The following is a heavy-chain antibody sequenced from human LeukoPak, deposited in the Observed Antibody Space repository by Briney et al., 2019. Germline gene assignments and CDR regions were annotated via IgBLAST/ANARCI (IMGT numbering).Heavy chain of an antibody. J-gene: IGHJ4*02. CDR1: GGSISSSSYY. CDR2: IYYSGST. D-gene: IGHD4/OR15-4a*01. CDR3: ARLGGATTIDY. V-gene: IGHV4-39*01. Sequence: SETLSLTCTVSGGSISSSSYYWGWIRQPPGKGLEWIGSIYYSGSTYYNPSLKSRVTISVDTSKNQFSLKLSSVTAADTAVYYCARLGGATTIDYWGQGTLVTVSS.